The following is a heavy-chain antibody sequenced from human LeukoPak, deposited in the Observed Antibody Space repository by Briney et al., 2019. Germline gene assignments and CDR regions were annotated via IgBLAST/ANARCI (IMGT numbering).Heavy chain of an antibody. Sequence: GGSLRLSCAASGFTFSTYWMSWVRQAPGKGLEWVANIKQDGSEKNYVDSVLGRFTISRDNAENSLYLQMNSLRAEDTAVYYCARGGTTVTARDYFDYCGEGTLVTVSS. CDR2: IKQDGSEK. CDR3: ARGGTTVTARDYFDY. J-gene: IGHJ4*02. CDR1: GFTFSTYW. D-gene: IGHD4-11*01. V-gene: IGHV3-7*01.